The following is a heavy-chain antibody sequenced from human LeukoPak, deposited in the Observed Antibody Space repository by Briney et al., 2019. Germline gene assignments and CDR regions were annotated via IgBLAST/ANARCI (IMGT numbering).Heavy chain of an antibody. CDR1: GYTFTRWN. D-gene: IGHD3-9*01. J-gene: IGHJ2*01. Sequence: GAAVKVSCKASGYTFTRWNVSWVRQAPGQRLEWMGWISTYNGDTKYAQKFQGRVTMTTDTSTSTTYMELRSLTSDDTAVYYCARDSDWVFDLWGRGTLVTVSS. CDR2: ISTYNGDT. CDR3: ARDSDWVFDL. V-gene: IGHV1-18*01.